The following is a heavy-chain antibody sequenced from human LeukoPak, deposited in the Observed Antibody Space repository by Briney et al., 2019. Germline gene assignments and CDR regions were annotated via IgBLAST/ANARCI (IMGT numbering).Heavy chain of an antibody. J-gene: IGHJ6*03. D-gene: IGHD2-2*02. CDR3: ARALSDIVVVPAAINYYYYMDV. Sequence: SVKVCCKASGGTFSRYAISWVRQAPGQGLEWMGGIIPIFGTANYVQKFQGRVTITTDESTSTAYMELCSLRSEDTAVYYCARALSDIVVVPAAINYYYYMDVWGKGTTVTVSS. CDR1: GGTFSRYA. CDR2: IIPIFGTA. V-gene: IGHV1-69*05.